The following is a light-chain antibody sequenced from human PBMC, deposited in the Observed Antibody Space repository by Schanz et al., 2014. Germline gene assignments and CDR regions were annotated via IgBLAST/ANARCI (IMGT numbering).Light chain of an antibody. CDR3: ATWDDSLNGPNVV. CDR1: SSNLGSRT. Sequence: QSVVTQPPSVSGTPGQWVTISCSGGSSNLGSRTVTWYRQVPGTAPKLLINSNNQRPSGVPDRFSGSKSGTSASLAISGLQSDDEADYFCATWDDSLNGPNVVFGEGTKLTVL. V-gene: IGLV1-44*01. J-gene: IGLJ2*01. CDR2: SNN.